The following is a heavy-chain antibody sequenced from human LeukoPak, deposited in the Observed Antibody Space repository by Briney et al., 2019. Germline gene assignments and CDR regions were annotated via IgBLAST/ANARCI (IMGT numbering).Heavy chain of an antibody. CDR1: GGSISSSSYY. J-gene: IGHJ4*02. D-gene: IGHD3-22*01. CDR2: IYYSGST. CDR3: AREPYYYDSSGGVFDY. Sequence: SKTLSLTGTGSGGSISSSSYYWGWIRQPPGKRPEWIVSIYYSGSTYYNPALKSRVIISVDTSKNQFSLKLSSVTAADTAVYYCAREPYYYDSSGGVFDYWGQGTLVTVSS. V-gene: IGHV4-39*07.